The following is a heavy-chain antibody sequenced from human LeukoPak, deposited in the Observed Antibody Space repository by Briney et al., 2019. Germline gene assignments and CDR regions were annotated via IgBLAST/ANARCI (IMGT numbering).Heavy chain of an antibody. CDR3: ARDRLNSSSWYANYFDY. V-gene: IGHV1-46*01. Sequence: GGSLRLSCAASGFTFSSYGMHWVRQAPGQGLEWMGIINPSGGSTSYAQKFQGRVTMTRDMSTSTVYMELSSLRSEDTAVYYCARDRLNSSSWYANYFDYWGQGTLVTVSS. CDR2: INPSGGST. J-gene: IGHJ4*02. CDR1: GFTFSSYG. D-gene: IGHD6-13*01.